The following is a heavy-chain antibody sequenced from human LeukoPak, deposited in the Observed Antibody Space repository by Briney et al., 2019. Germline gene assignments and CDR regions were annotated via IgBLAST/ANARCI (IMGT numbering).Heavy chain of an antibody. J-gene: IGHJ3*02. D-gene: IGHD7-27*01. CDR1: GYTFTSYG. Sequence: ASVKVSCKASGYTFTSYGISWVRQAPGQGLEWMGCISAYNGNTNYAQKLQGRVTMTTDTSTSTAYMELRSLRSDDTAVYYCAVPWGPASTGWGIGAFDIWGQGTMVTVSS. CDR3: AVPWGPASTGWGIGAFDI. CDR2: ISAYNGNT. V-gene: IGHV1-18*01.